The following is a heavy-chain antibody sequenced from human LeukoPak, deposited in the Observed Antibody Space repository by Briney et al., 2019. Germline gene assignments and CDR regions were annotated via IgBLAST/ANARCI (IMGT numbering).Heavy chain of an antibody. Sequence: KPSETLSLTCTVSGGSISSSTYYWGWIRQPPGMGLEWIGNIYYSGSTYYNPSLKSRVTISIDTSKNQFSLRLCSVTAADTAVYCCARLKYYDSGGYGYYFDYWGQGTLVTVSS. CDR3: ARLKYYDSGGYGYYFDY. CDR1: GGSISSSTYY. J-gene: IGHJ4*02. CDR2: IYYSGST. D-gene: IGHD3-22*01. V-gene: IGHV4-39*01.